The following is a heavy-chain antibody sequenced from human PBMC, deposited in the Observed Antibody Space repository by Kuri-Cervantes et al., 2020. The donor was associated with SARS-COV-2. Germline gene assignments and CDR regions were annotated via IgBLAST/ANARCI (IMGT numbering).Heavy chain of an antibody. Sequence: GESLKISCAASGFTFSSAWMSWVRQAPGKGLEWVGRIKSKTGGGTTDYAAPVKGRFTISRDDSKNTLYLQMNSLKTEDTAVYYCTTTEPLGSSRYLSDFDYWGQGTLVTVSS. D-gene: IGHD6-13*01. V-gene: IGHV3-15*01. J-gene: IGHJ4*02. CDR2: IKSKTGGGTT. CDR3: TTTEPLGSSRYLSDFDY. CDR1: GFTFSSAW.